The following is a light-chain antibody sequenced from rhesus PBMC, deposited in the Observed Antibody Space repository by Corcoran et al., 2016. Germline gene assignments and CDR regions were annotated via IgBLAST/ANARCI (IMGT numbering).Light chain of an antibody. CDR3: QQYNNWNS. V-gene: IGKV3-35*01. CDR2: YAS. Sequence: EIVMTQSPATLSLSPGERATLPGRASKSVSSNLAWYQQKPGQSPRRLIYYASNRATGSPDRFRGSGSGTDLPLPMSSLEPGNVGVCYCQQYNNWNSFGQGTKVEVK. J-gene: IGKJ2*01. CDR1: KSVSSN.